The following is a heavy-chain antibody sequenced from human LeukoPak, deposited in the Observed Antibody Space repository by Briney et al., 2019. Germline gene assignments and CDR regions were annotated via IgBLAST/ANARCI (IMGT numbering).Heavy chain of an antibody. D-gene: IGHD3-22*01. J-gene: IGHJ4*02. Sequence: GGSLRLSCAASGFTFSSYAMSWARQAPGKGLEWVSAISGSGSNTYYADSVKGRFTISRDNSKNTLSLQMISLRAEDTAVYYCAKQRGGTYYDSSGFYDYWGQGTLVTVSS. CDR2: ISGSGSNT. CDR3: AKQRGGTYYDSSGFYDY. CDR1: GFTFSSYA. V-gene: IGHV3-23*01.